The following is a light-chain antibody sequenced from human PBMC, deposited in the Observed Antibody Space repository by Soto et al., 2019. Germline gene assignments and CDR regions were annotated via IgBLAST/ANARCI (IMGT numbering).Light chain of an antibody. CDR2: DDN. J-gene: IGLJ3*02. CDR1: SSNIGDHY. V-gene: IGLV1-51*01. Sequence: QSVLTQPPSVSAAPGQKVIICCSGSSSNIGDHYVFWYQQFPGTAPRLLIYDDNKRPPGIPDRFSGSKSGTSATLGLTGLQTGDEADYYCATWGANLMVFGEGTKLTVL. CDR3: ATWGANLMV.